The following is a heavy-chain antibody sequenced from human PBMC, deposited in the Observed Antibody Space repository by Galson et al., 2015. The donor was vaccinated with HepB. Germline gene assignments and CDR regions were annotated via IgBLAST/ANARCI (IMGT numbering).Heavy chain of an antibody. Sequence: TTSAMRVRWIRQPPGKALEWLARRDWDGKKFYSTSLRTRLTISKDTSKNQVGLTMTDMDPVDKATYFCARTSGYNYGDYYYYGMDVWGQGTTVTVSS. CDR3: ARTSGYNYGDYYYYGMDV. D-gene: IGHD5-18*01. CDR2: RDWDGKK. V-gene: IGHV2-70*04. J-gene: IGHJ6*02. CDR1: TTSAMR.